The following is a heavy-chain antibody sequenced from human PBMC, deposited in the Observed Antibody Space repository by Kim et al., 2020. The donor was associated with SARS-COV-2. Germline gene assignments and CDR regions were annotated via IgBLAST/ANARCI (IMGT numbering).Heavy chain of an antibody. Sequence: SETLSLTCAVYGGSFSGYYWSWIRQPPGKGLEWIGEINHSGSTNYNPSLKSRVTISVDTSKNQFSLKLSSGTAADTAVYYCARAHYDFWSGYQKYFDYWG. V-gene: IGHV4-34*01. CDR1: GGSFSGYY. J-gene: IGHJ4*01. D-gene: IGHD3-3*01. CDR3: ARAHYDFWSGYQKYFDY. CDR2: INHSGST.